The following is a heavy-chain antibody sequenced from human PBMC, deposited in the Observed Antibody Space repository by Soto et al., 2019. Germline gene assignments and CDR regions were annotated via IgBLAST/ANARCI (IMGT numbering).Heavy chain of an antibody. Sequence: GGSLRLSCAASGFTFSTYSMNWVRQAPGKGLEWVSSISSSSSYIYYADSVKGRFTISRDNAKNSLYLQMNSLRSEDTAVYYCASAGQLFRGSHYYYGMDVWGQGTTVTVSS. CDR2: ISSSSSYI. CDR1: GFTFSTYS. V-gene: IGHV3-21*04. J-gene: IGHJ6*02. D-gene: IGHD3-10*01. CDR3: ASAGQLFRGSHYYYGMDV.